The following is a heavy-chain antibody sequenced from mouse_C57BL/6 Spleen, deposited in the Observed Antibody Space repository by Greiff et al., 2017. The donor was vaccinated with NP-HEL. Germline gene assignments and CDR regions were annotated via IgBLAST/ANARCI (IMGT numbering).Heavy chain of an antibody. CDR2: FTIYSDAT. V-gene: IGHV1-49*01. CDR1: YFAFMASA. D-gene: IGHD2-3*01. CDR3: SSAVDGYYSYAMDY. J-gene: IGHJ4*01. Sequence: LQQSGAELVRPGSSVKLSCKDSYFAFMASAMHWVKQRPGHGLEWIGSFTIYSDATEYSEKFKGKATLTANTSSSTAYMELSSLTSEDSAVYYCSSAVDGYYSYAMDYWGQGTSVTVSS.